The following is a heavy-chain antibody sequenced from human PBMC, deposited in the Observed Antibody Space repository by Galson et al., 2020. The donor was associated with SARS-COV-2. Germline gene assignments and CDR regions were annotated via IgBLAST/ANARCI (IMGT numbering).Heavy chain of an antibody. CDR1: GYSISSGYY. CDR2: IYHSGST. V-gene: IGHV4-38-2*02. D-gene: IGHD3-10*01. CDR3: ARVVVGGRKNKFDY. Sequence: SETLSLTCTVSGYSISSGYYWGWIRQPPGKGLEWIGSIYHSGSTYYNPSLKSRVTISVDTSKNQFSLKLSSVTAADPAVYYCARVVVGGRKNKFDYWGQGTLVTVSS. J-gene: IGHJ4*02.